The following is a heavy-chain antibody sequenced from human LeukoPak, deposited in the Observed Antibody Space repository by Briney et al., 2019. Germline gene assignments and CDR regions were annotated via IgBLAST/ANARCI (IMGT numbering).Heavy chain of an antibody. CDR2: IRFDGDNK. CDR1: GFTFSSCG. D-gene: IGHD3-10*01. J-gene: IGHJ6*03. V-gene: IGHV3-33*08. Sequence: GRSLRLSCAAFGFTFSSCGMHWLRQAPGKGLEWVAVIRFDGDNKYYGEAVKGRFTIARNNAENKLFLQMNNLRADDTAVYFCARSVYGSGSYMDVWGQGTTVTVSS. CDR3: ARSVYGSGSYMDV.